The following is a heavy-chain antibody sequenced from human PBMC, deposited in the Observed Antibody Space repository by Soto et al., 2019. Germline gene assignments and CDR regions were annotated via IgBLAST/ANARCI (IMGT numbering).Heavy chain of an antibody. V-gene: IGHV2-5*02. Sequence: QITLKESGPTLVKPTQTLTLTCSFSGFLLSSTVVGVGWIRQPPGKALEWLALIYWDDDKRYSPSLKSRLTITKDTSKNQVVLTMTNMDPVDTATYYCAPEGGAANWFDPWGQGTLVTVSS. CDR3: APEGGAANWFDP. D-gene: IGHD3-16*01. CDR2: IYWDDDK. CDR1: GFLLSSTVVG. J-gene: IGHJ5*02.